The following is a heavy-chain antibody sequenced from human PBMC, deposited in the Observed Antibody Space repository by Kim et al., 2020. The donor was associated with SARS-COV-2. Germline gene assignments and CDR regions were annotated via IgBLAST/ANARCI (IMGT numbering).Heavy chain of an antibody. CDR3: ARDLRARYFDWLSEETLDY. Sequence: KGRFTISGENAKNTLYLQMNSLRAEDTAVYYCARDLRARYFDWLSEETLDYWGQGTLVTVSS. J-gene: IGHJ4*02. D-gene: IGHD3-9*01. V-gene: IGHV3-74*01.